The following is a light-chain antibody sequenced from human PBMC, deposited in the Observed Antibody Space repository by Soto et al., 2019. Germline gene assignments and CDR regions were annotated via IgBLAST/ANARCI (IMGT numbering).Light chain of an antibody. CDR1: QSVSSN. CDR2: GAS. V-gene: IGKV3-20*01. J-gene: IGKJ1*01. CDR3: QQYANSRT. Sequence: EIVLTQSPATLSVSPGERATLSCRASQSVSSNLAWYQQKPGQAPRLLIYGASTRATGIPARFSGSGSGTDFTLTISRLEPEDFALYYCQQYANSRTFGQGTKVDIK.